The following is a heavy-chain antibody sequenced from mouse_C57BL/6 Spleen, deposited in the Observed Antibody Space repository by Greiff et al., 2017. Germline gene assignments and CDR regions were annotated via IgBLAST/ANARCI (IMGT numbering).Heavy chain of an antibody. CDR2: INPSNGGT. CDR1: GYTFTSYW. Sequence: VQLQQPGTELVKPGASVKLSCKASGYTFTSYWMHWVKQRPGQGLEWIGNINPSNGGTNYNEKFKSKATLTVDKSSSTAYMQLSSLTSEDSAVYYCARGDYDLYWYFDVWGTGTTVTVSS. J-gene: IGHJ1*03. CDR3: ARGDYDLYWYFDV. D-gene: IGHD2-4*01. V-gene: IGHV1-53*01.